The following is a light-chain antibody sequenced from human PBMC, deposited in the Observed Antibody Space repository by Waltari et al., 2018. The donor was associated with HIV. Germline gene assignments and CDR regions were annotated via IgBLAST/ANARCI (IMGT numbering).Light chain of an antibody. CDR2: EVS. J-gene: IGLJ3*02. CDR1: SSDVGGYNY. Sequence: QSALTQPASVSGSPGQSITISCTGTSSDVGGYNYVSWYQQHPGKAPKVMFYEVSNRPSGVSNRCSGSKSGNTASLTISGLQAEDEADYYCSSYTTTSTWVFGGGTKLTVL. V-gene: IGLV2-14*01. CDR3: SSYTTTSTWV.